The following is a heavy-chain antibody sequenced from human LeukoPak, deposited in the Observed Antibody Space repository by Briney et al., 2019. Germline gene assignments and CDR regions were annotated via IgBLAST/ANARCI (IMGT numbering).Heavy chain of an antibody. V-gene: IGHV4-61*02. CDR1: GGSISSGSYY. CDR2: IYTSGST. Sequence: SETLSLTCTVSGGSISSGSYYWSWIRQPAGKGLEWIGRIYTSGSTNYNPSLKSRVTISVDTSKNQFSLKLSSVTAADTAVYYCARGGAYCSSTSCPTYYYYYMDVWGEGTTVTVSS. D-gene: IGHD2-2*01. J-gene: IGHJ6*03. CDR3: ARGGAYCSSTSCPTYYYYYMDV.